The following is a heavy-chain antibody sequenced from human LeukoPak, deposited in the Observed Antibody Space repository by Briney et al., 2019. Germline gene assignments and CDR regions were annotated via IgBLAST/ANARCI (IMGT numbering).Heavy chain of an antibody. Sequence: PGGSLRLSCAAPGFTFSSYAMSWVRQAPGKGLEWVSSINDSGDSTYYADSVKGRFTISRDNSKNTLYLLMNNLRAEDTAIFYCATAYCSSTSCPTWGQGTLVTVSS. V-gene: IGHV3-23*01. CDR3: ATAYCSSTSCPT. D-gene: IGHD2-2*01. CDR1: GFTFSSYA. CDR2: INDSGDST. J-gene: IGHJ5*02.